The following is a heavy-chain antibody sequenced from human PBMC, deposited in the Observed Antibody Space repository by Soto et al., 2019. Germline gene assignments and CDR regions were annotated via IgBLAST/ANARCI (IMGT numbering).Heavy chain of an antibody. CDR2: IYHRGST. V-gene: IGHV4-38-2*02. J-gene: IGHJ6*02. Sequence: PSETLSLTCALSGYSISRDYYWVWIRQPPGKGLEWIGSIYHRGSTYYNPSLKSRVTISVDTSKNQFSLKLSSVTAADTAVYYCARDSEVDTAMVAPDYYYYGMDVWGQGTTVTVSS. CDR1: GYSISRDYY. CDR3: ARDSEVDTAMVAPDYYYYGMDV. D-gene: IGHD5-18*01.